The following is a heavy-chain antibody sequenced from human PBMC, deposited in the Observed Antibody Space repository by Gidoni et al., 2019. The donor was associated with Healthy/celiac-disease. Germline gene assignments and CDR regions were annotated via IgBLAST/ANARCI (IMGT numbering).Heavy chain of an antibody. D-gene: IGHD6-13*01. CDR3: ARDEGLAAAGTIPTYPFDP. CDR1: GYTFISYA. Sequence: VQLVQSGAEVKKPGASVKVSCKASGYTFISYAMHWVRQGPGQRLEWKGWINAGNGNTKYSQKFQGRVTITRDTSASTAYMELSSLRSEDTAVYYCARDEGLAAAGTIPTYPFDPWGQGTLVTVSS. V-gene: IGHV1-3*01. J-gene: IGHJ5*02. CDR2: INAGNGNT.